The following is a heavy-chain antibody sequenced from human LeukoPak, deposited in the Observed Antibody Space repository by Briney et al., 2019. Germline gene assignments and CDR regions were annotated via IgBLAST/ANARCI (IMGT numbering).Heavy chain of an antibody. Sequence: SQTLSLTSALSGDSVSINSAAWNWIRQSPSRGLEWLGRTYYRSKWYNDYAVSAKSRITINPETSKNQFSLQLNSVTPEDTAVYYCARGGRDGYNCWGQGTLVTVSS. J-gene: IGHJ4*02. CDR2: TYYRSKWYN. D-gene: IGHD5-24*01. CDR3: ARGGRDGYNC. V-gene: IGHV6-1*01. CDR1: GDSVSINSAA.